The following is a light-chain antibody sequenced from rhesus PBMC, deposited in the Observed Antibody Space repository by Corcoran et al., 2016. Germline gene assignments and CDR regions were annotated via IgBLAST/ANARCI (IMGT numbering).Light chain of an antibody. V-gene: IGKV1-38*01. CDR1: QGISNY. CDR3: QQRSYYPLP. J-gene: IGKJ4*01. Sequence: DIQLTQSPSSLSASVGDRVTISCRASQGISNYVAWYQQKPGKVPKLLIHDASKLHIGVPSRVSGSGYGTDVTLTISSLQPEDFAVYFCQQRSYYPLPFGGGTKVEI. CDR2: DAS.